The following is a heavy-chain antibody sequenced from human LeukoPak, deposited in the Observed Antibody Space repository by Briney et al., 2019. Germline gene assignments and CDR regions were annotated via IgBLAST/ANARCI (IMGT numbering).Heavy chain of an antibody. CDR2: IYTSGST. D-gene: IGHD6-13*01. J-gene: IGHJ4*02. Sequence: SETLSLTCTVSGGSISSYYWSWIRQPAGKGLEWIGRIYTSGSTNYNPSLKSRVTMSVDTSKNQFSLKLSSVTAADTAVYYCASSHGYSSSWEHDYWGQGTLVTVSS. CDR1: GGSISSYY. CDR3: ASSHGYSSSWEHDY. V-gene: IGHV4-4*07.